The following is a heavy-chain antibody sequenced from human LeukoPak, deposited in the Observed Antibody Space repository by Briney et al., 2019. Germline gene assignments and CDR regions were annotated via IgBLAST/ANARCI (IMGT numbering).Heavy chain of an antibody. D-gene: IGHD6-19*01. V-gene: IGHV3-66*01. CDR1: GFTFSSYA. J-gene: IGHJ4*02. CDR2: IFSGGDT. Sequence: GGSLRLSCAASGFTFSSYAMSWVRQAPGKGLEWVSLIFSGGDTQYADSVKGRFTISRDHSKNTVYLQMNSLRVEDTAVYYCARDPPAVAINTYAWGRGTLVTVSS. CDR3: ARDPPAVAINTYA.